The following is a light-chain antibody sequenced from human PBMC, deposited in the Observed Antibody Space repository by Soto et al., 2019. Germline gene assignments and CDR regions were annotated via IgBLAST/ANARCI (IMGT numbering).Light chain of an antibody. CDR1: QSVGSY. V-gene: IGKV3-11*01. Sequence: EIVLTQSPATLSLSPGDRATLSCRASQSVGSYLAWYQQKPGQAPRLLIYDASNRATGIPARFSGSGSGTGFTLTISSLDTEDFAVYYCQQRSNWPPTFGPGTKVDVK. CDR3: QQRSNWPPT. J-gene: IGKJ3*01. CDR2: DAS.